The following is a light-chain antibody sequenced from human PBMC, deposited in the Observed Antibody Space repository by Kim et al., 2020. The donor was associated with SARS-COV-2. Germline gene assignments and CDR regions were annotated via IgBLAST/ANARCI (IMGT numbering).Light chain of an antibody. Sequence: EIVLTQSPGTLSLSPGERATLSCRASQSVSSSYLAWYQQKPGQAPRLLIYGASSRATGIPGRCSGSGSGTDFTLTISRLEPEDVAVYYCQQYGSSPWTFGQGTKVEIK. CDR2: GAS. V-gene: IGKV3-20*01. CDR3: QQYGSSPWT. CDR1: QSVSSSY. J-gene: IGKJ1*01.